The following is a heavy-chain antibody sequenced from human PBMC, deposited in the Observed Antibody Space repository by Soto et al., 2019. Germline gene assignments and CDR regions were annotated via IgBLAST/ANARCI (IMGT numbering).Heavy chain of an antibody. V-gene: IGHV4-31*03. J-gene: IGHJ4*02. CDR1: CGTLIRGGYS. CDR3: ARSGYSYGPNPLLY. Sequence: AFETLPLPYPVSCGTLIRGGYSWRLKPQHPGKGLEWIGYIYYSGSTYYNPSLKSRVTISVDTSKNQFSLKLSSVTAADTAVYYCARSGYSYGPNPLLYWGQGTLVTVSS. CDR2: IYYSGST. D-gene: IGHD5-18*01.